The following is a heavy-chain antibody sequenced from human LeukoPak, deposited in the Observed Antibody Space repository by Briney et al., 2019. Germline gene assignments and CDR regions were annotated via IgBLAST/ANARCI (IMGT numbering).Heavy chain of an antibody. V-gene: IGHV3-23*01. CDR1: GFDFSNYV. Sequence: GGSLRLSCAASGFDFSNYVMTWVRQAPGKGLEWVAGITSSGGITYYSDSVKGRFTISRDNSKNTLCLQMNSLRADDTAVYYCAKDRGYWGQGTLVTVSS. CDR3: AKDRGY. CDR2: ITSSGGIT. J-gene: IGHJ4*02.